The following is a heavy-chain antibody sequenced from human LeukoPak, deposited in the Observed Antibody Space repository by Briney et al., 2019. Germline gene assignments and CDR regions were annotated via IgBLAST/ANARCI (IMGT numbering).Heavy chain of an antibody. CDR1: GFNFGSYG. CDR3: SESAVAGTHYYYYDMDV. D-gene: IGHD6-19*01. J-gene: IGHJ6*02. V-gene: IGHV3-30*18. CDR2: ISYDGSHE. Sequence: GGPLRLSCAASGFNFGSYGMHWVRQPPGKGLEWVAVISYDGSHEYYADSVKGRFTISRDSSRNTLYLQMDSLRPEDTAMYYCSESAVAGTHYYYYDMDVWGQGTTVTVSS.